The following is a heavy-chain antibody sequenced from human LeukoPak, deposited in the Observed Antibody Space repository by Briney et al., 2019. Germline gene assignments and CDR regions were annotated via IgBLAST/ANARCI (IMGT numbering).Heavy chain of an antibody. CDR2: IYHSGST. J-gene: IGHJ4*02. D-gene: IGHD6-19*01. V-gene: IGHV4-38-2*01. CDR3: ARRDSSGCNDY. CDR1: GYSISSGYY. Sequence: PSETLSHTCAVSGYSISSGYYWGWIRQPPGKGLEWIGSIYHSGSTYYNPSLKSRVTISVDTSKNQFSLKLSSVTAADTAVYSCARRDSSGCNDYWGQGTLVTVSS.